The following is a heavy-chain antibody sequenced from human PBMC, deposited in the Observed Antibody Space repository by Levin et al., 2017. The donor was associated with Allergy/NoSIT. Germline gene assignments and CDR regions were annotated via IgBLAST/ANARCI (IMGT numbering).Heavy chain of an antibody. D-gene: IGHD4-23*01. Sequence: GESLKISCAASGFTFSSYAMHWVRQAPGKGLEWVAVISYDGSNKYYADSVKGRFTISRDNSKNTLYLQMNSLRAEDTAVYYCARSGDLGGNSKLWFGYWGQGTLITVSS. V-gene: IGHV3-30-3*01. J-gene: IGHJ4*02. CDR1: GFTFSSYA. CDR3: ARSGDLGGNSKLWFGY. CDR2: ISYDGSNK.